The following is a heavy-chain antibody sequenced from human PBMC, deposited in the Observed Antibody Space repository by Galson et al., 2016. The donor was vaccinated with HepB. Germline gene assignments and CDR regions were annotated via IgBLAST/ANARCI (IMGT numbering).Heavy chain of an antibody. CDR2: INWDGRTT. V-gene: IGHV3-43*01. D-gene: IGHD2-2*01. CDR1: GFTFGDYT. J-gene: IGHJ6*02. Sequence: SLRLSCAASGFTFGDYTMHWVRQAPGQGLEWVSLINWDGRTTYYADFVKGRFTISRDKTKNSLFLQMNSLRTDDTALYYCATERGFSTFNPGLDVWGHGTTVTVSS. CDR3: ATERGFSTFNPGLDV.